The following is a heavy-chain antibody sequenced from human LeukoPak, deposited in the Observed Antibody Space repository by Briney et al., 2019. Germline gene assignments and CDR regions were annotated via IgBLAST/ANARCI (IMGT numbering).Heavy chain of an antibody. V-gene: IGHV3-53*01. Sequence: GGSLRLSCAASGFTVSSNYMSWVRQAPGKGLEWVSVIYSGGSTYYADSVKGRFTISRDNSKNSLYLQMNSLRDEDTAVYYCAREGGIVVVPAAMEDAFDIWGQGTMVTVSS. D-gene: IGHD2-2*01. J-gene: IGHJ3*02. CDR2: IYSGGST. CDR3: AREGGIVVVPAAMEDAFDI. CDR1: GFTVSSNY.